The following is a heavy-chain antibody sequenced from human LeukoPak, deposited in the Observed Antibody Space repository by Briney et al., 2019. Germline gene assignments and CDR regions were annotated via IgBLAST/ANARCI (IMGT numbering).Heavy chain of an antibody. Sequence: ASVKVSCKASGYTFTSYGISWVRQAPGQGLEWMGWISAYNGNTNYAQKLQGRVTMTTDTSTCTAYMELRSLRSDDTAVYYCASGYSYGPRPGDLRYWGQGTLVTVSS. CDR2: ISAYNGNT. J-gene: IGHJ4*02. D-gene: IGHD5-18*01. CDR3: ASGYSYGPRPGDLRY. CDR1: GYTFTSYG. V-gene: IGHV1-18*01.